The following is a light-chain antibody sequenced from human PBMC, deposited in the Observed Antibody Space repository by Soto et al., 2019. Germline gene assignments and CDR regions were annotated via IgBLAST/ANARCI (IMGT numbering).Light chain of an antibody. Sequence: QSALTQPTSVSGSPGQSITISCTGNHNDIGTYDYVSWYQQHPGRAPRLLIYGVTTRPSGISDRFSASKSGLTASLTISGLQPEDEADYYCSSFVGAPVIFGGGTKLTVL. CDR3: SSFVGAPVI. CDR1: HNDIGTYDY. V-gene: IGLV2-14*03. J-gene: IGLJ2*01. CDR2: GVT.